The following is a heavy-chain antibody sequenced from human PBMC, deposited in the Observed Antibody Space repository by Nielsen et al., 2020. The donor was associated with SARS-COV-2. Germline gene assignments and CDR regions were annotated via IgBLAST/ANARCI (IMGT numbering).Heavy chain of an antibody. V-gene: IGHV5-51*01. D-gene: IGHD3-10*01. J-gene: IGHJ6*02. CDR1: GYTFSNYW. Sequence: KVSCKASGYTFSNYWIGWVRQMPGKGLAWMGIIYPGDSDTRYSPSFQGQVTISADKSISTAYLQWSSLKASDTAMYYCAREGQDDSGTERRGMDVWGQGTTVTVSS. CDR3: AREGQDDSGTERRGMDV. CDR2: IYPGDSDT.